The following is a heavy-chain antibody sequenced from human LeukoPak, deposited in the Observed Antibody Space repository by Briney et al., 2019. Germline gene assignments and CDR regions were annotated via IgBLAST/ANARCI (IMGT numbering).Heavy chain of an antibody. CDR3: ARATHHYYYYMDV. CDR1: GGSIGSYY. CDR2: IYTSGST. V-gene: IGHV4-4*09. Sequence: PSETLSLTCTVSGGSIGSYYWSWIRQPPGKGLEWIGYIYTSGSTNYNPSLKSRVTISVDTSKNQFSLKLSSVTAADTAVYYCARATHHYYYYMDVWGKGTTVTVSS. J-gene: IGHJ6*03.